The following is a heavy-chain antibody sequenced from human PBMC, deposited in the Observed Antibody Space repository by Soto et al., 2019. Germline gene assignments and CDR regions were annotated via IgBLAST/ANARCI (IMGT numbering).Heavy chain of an antibody. V-gene: IGHV4-34*02. D-gene: IGHD3-16*02. Sequence: QVQLRQWGAGLLKPSETLSLTCAVYNEDLXXXXXXWIRQPPGKGLQWIGEINDSGRTNYNPSLTSRXXXXXXXXXXXXXXXXXXXXXXXXXXXXCXXXXXSDRFLNWGQGTLVTVSS. CDR2: INDSGRT. CDR3: XXXXXSDRFLN. CDR1: NEDLXXXX. J-gene: IGHJ4*02.